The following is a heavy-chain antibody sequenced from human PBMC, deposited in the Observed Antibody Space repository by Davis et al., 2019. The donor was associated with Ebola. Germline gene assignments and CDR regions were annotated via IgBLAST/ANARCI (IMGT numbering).Heavy chain of an antibody. CDR1: GGTFSSYT. Sequence: SVKVSCKASGGTFSSYTISWVRQAPGQGLEWMGRIIPILGIANYAQKFQGRVTITADKSTSTAYMELSSLRSEDTAVYYCASETTALYYGMDVWGQGTTVTVSS. CDR2: IIPILGIA. J-gene: IGHJ6*02. D-gene: IGHD1-14*01. CDR3: ASETTALYYGMDV. V-gene: IGHV1-69*02.